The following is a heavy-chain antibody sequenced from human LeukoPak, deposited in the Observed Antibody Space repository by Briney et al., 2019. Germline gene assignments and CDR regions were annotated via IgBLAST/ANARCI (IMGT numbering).Heavy chain of an antibody. V-gene: IGHV4-30-2*05. CDR2: IYHSGST. J-gene: IGHJ3*02. D-gene: IGHD3-10*01. CDR1: GGSISSGGYY. Sequence: RASETLSLTCTVSGGSISSGGYYWSWIRQPPGKGLEWIGYIYHSGSTYYNPSLKSRVTISVDTSKSQFSLQLTSMTAADTAMFYCAGTSKYIGSGRDDAFDIWGQGTMVIVSS. CDR3: AGTSKYIGSGRDDAFDI.